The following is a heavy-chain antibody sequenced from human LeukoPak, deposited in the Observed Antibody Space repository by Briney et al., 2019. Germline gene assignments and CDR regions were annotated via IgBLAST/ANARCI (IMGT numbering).Heavy chain of an antibody. Sequence: ASVKVSCKASGYTFTSYAIHWVRQAPGQRLEWMGWTNTGNGNTKYSQKFQGRVTITRDTSASTAYMELSSLRSEDTAVYYCARNWNKKYYFDYWGQGTLVTISS. D-gene: IGHD1/OR15-1a*01. J-gene: IGHJ4*02. CDR2: TNTGNGNT. CDR1: GYTFTSYA. V-gene: IGHV1-3*04. CDR3: ARNWNKKYYFDY.